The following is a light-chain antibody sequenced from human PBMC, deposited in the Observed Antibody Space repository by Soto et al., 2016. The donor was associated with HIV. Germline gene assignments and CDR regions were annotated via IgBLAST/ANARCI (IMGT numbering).Light chain of an antibody. CDR3: QAWDSSTVV. Sequence: SYELTQPPSVSVSPGQTASITCSGDKLGDKYVCWYQQKPGQSPLLVIYQDIKRPSRIPERFSGSNSGNTATLTISGTQAMDEADYYCQAWDSSTVVFGGGTKVDRP. CDR2: QDI. CDR1: KLGDKY. V-gene: IGLV3-1*01. J-gene: IGLJ2*01.